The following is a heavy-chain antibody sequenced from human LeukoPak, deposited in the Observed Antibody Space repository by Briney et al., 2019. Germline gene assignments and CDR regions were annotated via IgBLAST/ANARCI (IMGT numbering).Heavy chain of an antibody. D-gene: IGHD5-18*01. V-gene: IGHV3-33*01. CDR1: GFTFSSYG. CDR2: IWYDGSNK. CDR3: ARDSSVDTAFDY. Sequence: GRSLRLSCAASGFTFSSYGMHWVRQAPGKGLEWVAVIWYDGSNKYYADSVKGRFTISRDNSKNTLYLQMNSLRAEDTAVYYCARDSSVDTAFDYWGQGTLVTVSS. J-gene: IGHJ4*02.